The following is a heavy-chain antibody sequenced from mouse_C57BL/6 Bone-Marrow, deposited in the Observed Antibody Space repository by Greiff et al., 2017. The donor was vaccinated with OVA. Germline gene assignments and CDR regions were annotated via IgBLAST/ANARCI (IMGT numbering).Heavy chain of an antibody. CDR2: IYPGSGNT. V-gene: IGHV1-84*01. Sequence: QVHVKQSGPELVKPGASVKISCKASGYTFTDYYINWVKQRPGQGLEWIGWIYPGSGNTKYNEKFKGKATFTVDTSSSTAYMQLSSLTSEDSAVYFCARGDWDYFDYWDQGTTLTVSS. CDR3: ARGDWDYFDY. J-gene: IGHJ2*01. D-gene: IGHD4-1*01. CDR1: GYTFTDYY.